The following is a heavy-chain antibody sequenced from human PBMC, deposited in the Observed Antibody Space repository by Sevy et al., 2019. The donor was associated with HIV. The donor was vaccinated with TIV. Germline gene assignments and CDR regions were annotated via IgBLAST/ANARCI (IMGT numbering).Heavy chain of an antibody. Sequence: ASVKVSCKASGGTFSSYAISWVRQAPGQGLEWMGGIIPIFGTANYAQKFQGRVTITADESTSTAYMELSSLRSEDTAVYYWARGPTEKGYGGNTRVYYYYYMDVWGKGTTVTVSS. D-gene: IGHD4-17*01. CDR1: GGTFSSYA. CDR2: IIPIFGTA. CDR3: ARGPTEKGYGGNTRVYYYYYMDV. J-gene: IGHJ6*03. V-gene: IGHV1-69*13.